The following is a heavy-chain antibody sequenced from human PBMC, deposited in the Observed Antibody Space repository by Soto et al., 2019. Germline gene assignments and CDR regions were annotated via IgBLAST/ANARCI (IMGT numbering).Heavy chain of an antibody. V-gene: IGHV3-30*18. D-gene: IGHD3-3*01. CDR3: AKDSYIELTIFGVVLTLFDY. CDR1: GFTFSSYG. J-gene: IGHJ4*02. CDR2: ISYDGSNK. Sequence: GGSLRLSCAASGFTFSSYGMHWVRQAPGKGLEWVAVISYDGSNKYYADSVKGRFTISRDNSKNTLYLQMNSLRAEDTAVYYCAKDSYIELTIFGVVLTLFDYWGQGTLVTVSS.